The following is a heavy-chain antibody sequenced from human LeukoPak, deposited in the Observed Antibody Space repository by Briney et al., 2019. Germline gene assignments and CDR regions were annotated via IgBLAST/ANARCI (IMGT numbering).Heavy chain of an antibody. Sequence: ASGTLSLTCAVSGGSISSSNWWSWVRQPPGKGLEWIGEIYHSGSTNYNPSLKSRVTISVDKSKNQFSLKLSSVTAADTAVYYCARDQGNWVAAAGTGWASYYYYMDVWGKGTTVTISS. CDR2: IYHSGST. CDR1: GGSISSSNW. D-gene: IGHD6-13*01. J-gene: IGHJ6*03. CDR3: ARDQGNWVAAAGTGWASYYYYMDV. V-gene: IGHV4-4*02.